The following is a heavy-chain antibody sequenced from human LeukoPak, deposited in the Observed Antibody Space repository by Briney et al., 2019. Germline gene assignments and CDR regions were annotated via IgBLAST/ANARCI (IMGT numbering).Heavy chain of an antibody. J-gene: IGHJ6*03. D-gene: IGHD3-22*01. V-gene: IGHV4-59*01. CDR2: IFYSGST. Sequence: PSETLPLTCTVSGGSISSYYWSWIRQPPGQGLEWIGYIFYSGSTNFNPSLKSRVTISVDTSKNQFSLNLTSVTAADTAVYYCARGGGAPYYYDSSTETNYYYYMDVWGKGTTVTISS. CDR1: GGSISSYY. CDR3: ARGGGAPYYYDSSTETNYYYYMDV.